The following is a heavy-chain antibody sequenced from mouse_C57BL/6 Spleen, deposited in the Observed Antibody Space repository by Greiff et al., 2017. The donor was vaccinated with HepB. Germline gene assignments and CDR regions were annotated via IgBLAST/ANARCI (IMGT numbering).Heavy chain of an antibody. J-gene: IGHJ2*01. CDR3: TRVGVRRGSYYFDY. D-gene: IGHD2-14*01. CDR2: ISSGGDYI. Sequence: EVKLVESGEGLVKPGGSLKLSCAASGFTFSSYAMSWVRQTPEKRLEWVAYISSGGDYIYYADTVKGRFTISRDDARNTLYLQMSSLKSEDTAMYYCTRVGVRRGSYYFDYWGQGTTLTVSS. V-gene: IGHV5-9-1*02. CDR1: GFTFSSYA.